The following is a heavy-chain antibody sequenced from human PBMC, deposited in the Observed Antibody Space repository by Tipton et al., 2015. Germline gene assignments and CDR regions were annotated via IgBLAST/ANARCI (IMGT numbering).Heavy chain of an antibody. J-gene: IGHJ4*02. Sequence: TLSLTCSVSSDSISKYYWSWIRQPPGKELEWIGYTQYSGSTNYNPSLKSRVTISVDTSKTQFSLKMSSVTASDTAVYYCARARGRPGGLFDSWGQGILVTVSS. D-gene: IGHD4-23*01. V-gene: IGHV4-59*01. CDR3: ARARGRPGGLFDS. CDR2: TQYSGST. CDR1: SDSISKYY.